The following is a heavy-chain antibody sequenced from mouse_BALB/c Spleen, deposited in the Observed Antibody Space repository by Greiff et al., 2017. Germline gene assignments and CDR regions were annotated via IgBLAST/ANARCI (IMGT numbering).Heavy chain of an antibody. D-gene: IGHD1-1*01. CDR1: GYTFTDYA. J-gene: IGHJ4*01. V-gene: IGHV1S137*01. CDR2: ISTYYGDA. Sequence: VQLQQSGAELVRPGVSVKISCKGSGYTFTDYAMHWVKQSHAKSLEWIGVISTYYGDASYNQKFKGKATMTVAKSSSTAYMELARLTSEDSAIYYCARGYYGSSYAMDYWGQGTSVTVSS. CDR3: ARGYYGSSYAMDY.